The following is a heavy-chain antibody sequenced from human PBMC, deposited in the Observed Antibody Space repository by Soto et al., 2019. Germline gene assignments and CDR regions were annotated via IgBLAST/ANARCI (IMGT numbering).Heavy chain of an antibody. CDR2: ISYDGSNK. V-gene: IGHV3-30*18. D-gene: IGHD1-20*01. J-gene: IGHJ6*02. CDR3: AKDSGIWSDGMDV. CDR1: GFTFSSYG. Sequence: GGSLRLSCAASGFTFSSYGMHWVRQAPGKGLEWVAVISYDGSNKYYADSVKGRFTISRDNSKNTLYLQMNSLRAEDTAVYYCAKDSGIWSDGMDVWGQGTTVTVSS.